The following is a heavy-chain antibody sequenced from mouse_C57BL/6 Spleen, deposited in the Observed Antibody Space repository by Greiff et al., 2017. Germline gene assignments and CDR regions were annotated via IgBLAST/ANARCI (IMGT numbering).Heavy chain of an antibody. V-gene: IGHV1-81*01. Sequence: QVQLQQSGAELARPGASVKLSCKASGYTFTSYGISWVKQRPGQGLEWIGEIYPRSGNTYYNEKFKGKATLTADKSSSTAYMELRSLTSEDSAVYFCARRDYAYAMDYWGQGTSVTVSS. CDR1: GYTFTSYG. D-gene: IGHD2-4*01. CDR3: ARRDYAYAMDY. J-gene: IGHJ4*01. CDR2: IYPRSGNT.